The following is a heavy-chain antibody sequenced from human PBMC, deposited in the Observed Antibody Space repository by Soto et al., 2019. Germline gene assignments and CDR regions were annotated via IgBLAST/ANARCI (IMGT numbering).Heavy chain of an antibody. Sequence: QIQLAQSGGEVKKPGASVKVSCKTSGYTFSSYTIAWVRQAPGQGLEWLGWISPDDGNTEYEQKFQGRVTMTADTLTNNAYMELRSLKYADTAVYYCARVEAPFGESLNWGQGTPVTVSA. J-gene: IGHJ4*02. CDR2: ISPDDGNT. CDR1: GYTFSSYT. D-gene: IGHD3-10*01. V-gene: IGHV1-18*01. CDR3: ARVEAPFGESLN.